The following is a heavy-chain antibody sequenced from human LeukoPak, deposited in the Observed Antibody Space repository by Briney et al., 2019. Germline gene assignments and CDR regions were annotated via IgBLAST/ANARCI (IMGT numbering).Heavy chain of an antibody. Sequence: SVKVSCKASGGTFSSYAISWVRQAPGQGLEWMGGIIPIFGTANYAQKFQGRVTITADESTSTAYMELSSLRSEDTAVYYCAVVGSGSCTMVYYYYGMDVWGQGTTVTVSS. CDR1: GGTFSSYA. CDR2: IIPIFGTA. V-gene: IGHV1-69*13. CDR3: AVVGSGSCTMVYYYYGMDV. D-gene: IGHD3-10*01. J-gene: IGHJ6*02.